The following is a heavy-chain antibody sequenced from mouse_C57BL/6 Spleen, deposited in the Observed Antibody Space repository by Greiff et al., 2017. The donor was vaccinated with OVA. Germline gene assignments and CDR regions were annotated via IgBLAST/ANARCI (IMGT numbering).Heavy chain of an antibody. D-gene: IGHD2-1*01. CDR1: GFTFSDYY. V-gene: IGHV5-16*01. CDR2: INYDGSST. CDR3: ARGGIYYGNPLYAMDY. J-gene: IGHJ4*01. Sequence: EVKLVESEGGLVQPGSSMKLSCTASGFTFSDYYMAWVRQVPEKGLEWVANINYDGSSTYYLDSLKSRFIISRDNAKNILYLQMSSLKSEDTATYYCARGGIYYGNPLYAMDYWGQGTSVTVSS.